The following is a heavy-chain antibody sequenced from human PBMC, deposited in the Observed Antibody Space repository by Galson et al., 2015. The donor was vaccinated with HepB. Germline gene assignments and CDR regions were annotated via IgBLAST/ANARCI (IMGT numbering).Heavy chain of an antibody. V-gene: IGHV3-48*02. Sequence: SLRLSCAASGFTFSSYTMNWVRQAPGKGLEWVSSISASGSNIYYADSVKGRFTISRDNAKNSLYLQMNSLRDEDTAVYYCARDFNWNYDYWGQGTLVTVSS. CDR3: ARDFNWNYDY. CDR1: GFTFSSYT. J-gene: IGHJ4*02. CDR2: ISASGSNI. D-gene: IGHD1-1*01.